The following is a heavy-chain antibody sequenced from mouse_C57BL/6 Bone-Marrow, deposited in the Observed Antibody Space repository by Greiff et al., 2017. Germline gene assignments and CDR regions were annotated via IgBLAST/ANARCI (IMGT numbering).Heavy chain of an antibody. D-gene: IGHD1-1*01. J-gene: IGHJ2*01. CDR3: ARNQTNGSSFLGDY. Sequence: DVQLVESGGGLVKPGGSLKLSCAASGFTFSSYAMSWVRQTPEKRLEWVATISDGDSYTYYPDNVKGRFTNYRDNDNNNLYQQMSHLKTEDTAMYYCARNQTNGSSFLGDYWGNGTTLTFSS. V-gene: IGHV5-4*01. CDR2: ISDGDSYT. CDR1: GFTFSSYA.